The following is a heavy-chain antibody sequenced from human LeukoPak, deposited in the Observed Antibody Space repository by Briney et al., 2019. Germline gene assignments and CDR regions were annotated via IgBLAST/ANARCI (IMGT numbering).Heavy chain of an antibody. V-gene: IGHV3-48*01. CDR1: GFTVSSYS. J-gene: IGHJ6*03. D-gene: IGHD3-16*02. CDR3: ARGVSYMDV. Sequence: GGSLRLSCAASGFTVSSYSMNWVRQAPGKGLEWVSSISSSSSTIYYADSVKGRFTISRDNAKKSLYLQMNSLRAEDTAVYYCARGVSYMDVWGKGTTVTVSS. CDR2: ISSSSSTI.